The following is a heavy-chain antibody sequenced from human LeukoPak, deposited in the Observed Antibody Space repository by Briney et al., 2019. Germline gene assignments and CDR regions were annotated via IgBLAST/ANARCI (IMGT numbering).Heavy chain of an antibody. Sequence: PGGSLRLSCAASGFTFDDYGMSWVRQAPGKGLEWVSGINWNGGSTGYADSVKGRFTISRDNAKNSLYLQMNSLRAEVTALYYCARDSHTYYYGSGSYVAFDIWGQGTMVTVSS. J-gene: IGHJ3*02. V-gene: IGHV3-20*04. CDR1: GFTFDDYG. D-gene: IGHD3-10*01. CDR3: ARDSHTYYYGSGSYVAFDI. CDR2: INWNGGST.